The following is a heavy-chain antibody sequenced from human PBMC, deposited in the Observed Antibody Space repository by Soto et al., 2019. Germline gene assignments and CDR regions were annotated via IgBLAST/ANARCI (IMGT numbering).Heavy chain of an antibody. CDR2: ISSSSSYI. CDR3: ARDSEVVVVVAASYNWFDP. V-gene: IGHV3-21*01. D-gene: IGHD2-15*01. CDR1: GFTFINYA. J-gene: IGHJ5*02. Sequence: PGGSLRLSCAASGFTFINYAVNWVRQAPGKGLEGASISSSSSYIYYADSVKGRFTISRDNAKNSLYLQMNSLRAEDTAVYYCARDSEVVVVVAASYNWFDPWGQGTLVTVSS.